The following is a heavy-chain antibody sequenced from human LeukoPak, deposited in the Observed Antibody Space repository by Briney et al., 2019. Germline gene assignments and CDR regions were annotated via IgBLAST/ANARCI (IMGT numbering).Heavy chain of an antibody. CDR1: GFTVSSNY. J-gene: IGHJ1*01. CDR3: AKDRRGIVGATRYFQH. V-gene: IGHV3-53*01. Sequence: GGSLRLSCATSGFTVSSNYMSWVRQAPGKGLEWVSVIYDSGTTYYADSVKGRFLIFRDTSKNTVDLQMNSLRVEDTAVYYCAKDRRGIVGATRYFQHWGQGTLVTVSS. CDR2: IYDSGTT. D-gene: IGHD1-26*01.